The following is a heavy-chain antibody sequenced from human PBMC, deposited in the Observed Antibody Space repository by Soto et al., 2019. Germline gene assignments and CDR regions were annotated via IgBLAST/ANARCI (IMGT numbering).Heavy chain of an antibody. CDR2: INPSGGST. D-gene: IGHD3-22*01. CDR1: GYTFTSYY. CDR3: ATKGGGGSSGYPSSHSSIDY. J-gene: IGHJ4*02. V-gene: IGHV1-46*01. Sequence: GASVKVSCKASGYTFTSYYMHWVRQAPGQGLEWMGIINPSGGSTSYAQKFQGRVTMTRDTSTSTVYMELSSLRSEDTAVYYCATKGGGGSSGYPSSHSSIDYWGQGTLVTVSS.